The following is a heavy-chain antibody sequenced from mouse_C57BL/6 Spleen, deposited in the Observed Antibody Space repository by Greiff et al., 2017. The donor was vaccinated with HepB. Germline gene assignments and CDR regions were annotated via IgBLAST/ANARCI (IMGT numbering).Heavy chain of an antibody. CDR3: ARSLSYYFDY. Sequence: EVKLVESGPGLVKPSQSLSLTCSVTGYSITSGYYWNWIRQFPGNKLEWMGYISYDGSNNYNPSLKNRISITRDTSKNQFFLKLNSVTTEDTATYYCARSLSYYFDYWGQGTTLTVSS. CDR1: GYSITSGYY. J-gene: IGHJ2*01. CDR2: ISYDGSN. D-gene: IGHD6-1*01. V-gene: IGHV3-6*01.